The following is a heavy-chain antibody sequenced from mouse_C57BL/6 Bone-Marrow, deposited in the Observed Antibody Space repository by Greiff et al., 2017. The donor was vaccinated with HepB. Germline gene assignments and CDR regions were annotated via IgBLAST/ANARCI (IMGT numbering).Heavy chain of an antibody. Sequence: EVKVVESGGGLVQSGRSLRLSCATSGFTFSDFYMEWVRQAPGKGLEWIAASRNKANDYTTEYSASVKGRFIVSRDTSQSILYLQMNALRAEDTAIYYCARAPYDGYLYAMDYWGQGTSVTVSS. J-gene: IGHJ4*01. D-gene: IGHD2-3*01. CDR2: SRNKANDYTT. CDR3: ARAPYDGYLYAMDY. CDR1: GFTFSDFY. V-gene: IGHV7-1*01.